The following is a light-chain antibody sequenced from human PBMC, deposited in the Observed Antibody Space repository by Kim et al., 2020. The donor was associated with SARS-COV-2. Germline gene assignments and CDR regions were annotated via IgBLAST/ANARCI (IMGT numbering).Light chain of an antibody. Sequence: GKAVTIADTRSSGNIATSYVHWYQQRPGSVPTIVVYEDDQRSSGVPDRFSGSIDRSSNSASLSISGLRTDDEADYYCQSYDDNIQVFGGGTQLTVL. CDR3: QSYDDNIQV. CDR1: SGNIATSY. J-gene: IGLJ3*02. CDR2: EDD. V-gene: IGLV6-57*03.